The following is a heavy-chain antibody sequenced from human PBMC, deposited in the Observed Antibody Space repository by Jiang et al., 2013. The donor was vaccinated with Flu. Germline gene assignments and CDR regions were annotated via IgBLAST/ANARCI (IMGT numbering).Heavy chain of an antibody. D-gene: IGHD3-22*01. CDR2: YHSGST. V-gene: IGHV4-30-2*01. J-gene: IGHJ4*02. Sequence: YHSGSTYYNPSLKSRVTISVDRSKNQFSLKLSSVTAADTAVYYCARESLYYYDSSGYFDYWGQGTLVTVSS. CDR3: ARESLYYYDSSGYFDY.